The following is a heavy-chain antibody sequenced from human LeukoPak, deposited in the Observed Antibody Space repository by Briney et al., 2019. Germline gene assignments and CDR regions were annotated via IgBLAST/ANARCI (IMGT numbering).Heavy chain of an antibody. J-gene: IGHJ3*02. D-gene: IGHD4-17*01. CDR1: GFTFSAYS. CDR3: ARDPNGDYIGAFDM. CDR2: IRGGGGSA. V-gene: IGHV3-23*01. Sequence: GGSLRLSCTASGFTFSAYSMMWVRQAPGKGPEWVSAIRGGGGSAFYADSVKGRFTSSRDNSKYTLFLQMNRLRAEDTAVDYCARDPNGDYIGAFDMWGPGTMVTVSS.